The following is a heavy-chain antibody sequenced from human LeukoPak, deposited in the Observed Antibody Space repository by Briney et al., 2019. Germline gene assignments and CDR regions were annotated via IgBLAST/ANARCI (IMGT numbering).Heavy chain of an antibody. CDR3: TRHVAPTRWELLAPFDY. Sequence: GGSLRLSCAASGFTFSGSAMHWVRRASGKGLEWVGRIRSKANSYATAYAASVKGRFTISRDDSKNTAYLQMNSLKTEDTAVYYCTRHVAPTRWELLAPFDYWGQGTLVTVSS. CDR1: GFTFSGSA. CDR2: IRSKANSYAT. D-gene: IGHD1-26*01. V-gene: IGHV3-73*01. J-gene: IGHJ4*02.